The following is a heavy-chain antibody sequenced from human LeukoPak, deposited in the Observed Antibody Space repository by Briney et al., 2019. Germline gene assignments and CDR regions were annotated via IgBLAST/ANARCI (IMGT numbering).Heavy chain of an antibody. CDR2: ISPGSVST. CDR1: GFTFSSFA. J-gene: IGHJ6*02. Sequence: GGSLRLSCAASGFTFSSFAMSWVRQAPGKGLEWVSAISPGSVSTYYADSVKGRFTISRDNSKNTLYLQMNSLRAEDTAVYYCAKVYSGMDVWGQGTTVTVSS. V-gene: IGHV3-23*01. CDR3: AKVYSGMDV.